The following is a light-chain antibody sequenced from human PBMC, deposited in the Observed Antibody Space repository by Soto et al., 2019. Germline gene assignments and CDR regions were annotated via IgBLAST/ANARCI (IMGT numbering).Light chain of an antibody. J-gene: IGKJ5*01. V-gene: IGKV3-20*01. CDR2: DTS. Sequence: EIVLTQSPATLSLSPGERATLSCRASQNLNYFLAWYQQKRGQAPRLLIYDTSSRATGIPDRFSGSGSGTDFTLTISRLEPEDFAVYYCQQYANSITFGQGTRLEIE. CDR1: QNLNYF. CDR3: QQYANSIT.